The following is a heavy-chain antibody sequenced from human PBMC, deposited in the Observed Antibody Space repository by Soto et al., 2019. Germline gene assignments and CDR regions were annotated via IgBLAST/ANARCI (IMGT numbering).Heavy chain of an antibody. CDR3: ARGNHRWLQLWYFDL. CDR1: GGTFSSYT. D-gene: IGHD5-12*01. Sequence: QVQLVQSGAEVKKPGSSVTVSCKASGGTFSSYTISWVRQAPGQGLEWMGGIIPIFGTANYAQKFQGRVTITTAKSPXTAYMELRSLSSADTAVYYCARGNHRWLQLWYFDLWGRGTLVTVSS. V-gene: IGHV1-69*05. J-gene: IGHJ2*01. CDR2: IIPIFGTA.